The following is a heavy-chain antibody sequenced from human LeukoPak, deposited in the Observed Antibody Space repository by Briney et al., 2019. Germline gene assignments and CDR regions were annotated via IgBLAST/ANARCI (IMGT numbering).Heavy chain of an antibody. J-gene: IGHJ4*02. D-gene: IGHD6-13*01. Sequence: GASVKVSCKASGYTSIVYYMHWVRQAPGQGLEWMGWINPNSGATNYAQKFEGRVTVTRDTSISTAYMELSRLTSDDTAVYYCARTSAGGPVWGQGALVIVSS. V-gene: IGHV1-2*02. CDR2: INPNSGAT. CDR1: GYTSIVYY. CDR3: ARTSAGGPV.